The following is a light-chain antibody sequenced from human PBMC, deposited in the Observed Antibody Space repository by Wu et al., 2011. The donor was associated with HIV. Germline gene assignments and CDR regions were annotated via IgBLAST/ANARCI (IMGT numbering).Light chain of an antibody. CDR1: QSVSSY. CDR3: QQRFNGLT. V-gene: IGKV3-11*01. CDR2: DAS. J-gene: IGKJ4*01. Sequence: IVLTQFPVTLSLSPGERATLSCRASQSVSSYLAWYQQKPGQAPRLLIYDASSRATGIPDRFSGSGSGTDFTLTISRLEPEDFAIYYCQQRFNGLTFGGGTRVEIK.